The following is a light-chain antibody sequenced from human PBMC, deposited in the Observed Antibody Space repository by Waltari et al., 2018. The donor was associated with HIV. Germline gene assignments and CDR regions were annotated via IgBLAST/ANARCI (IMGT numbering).Light chain of an antibody. CDR1: SSDVGGFNY. CDR3: SSYTSSSTLVV. J-gene: IGLJ2*01. Sequence: QSALTQPASVSGSPGQSITISCTGTSSDVGGFNYVSWYQHHPGKAPKLMIYDVTSRPSGVSNRFSGSKSGNTASLTISGLHAEDEADYYCSSYTSSSTLVVFGGGTKLTVL. V-gene: IGLV2-14*03. CDR2: DVT.